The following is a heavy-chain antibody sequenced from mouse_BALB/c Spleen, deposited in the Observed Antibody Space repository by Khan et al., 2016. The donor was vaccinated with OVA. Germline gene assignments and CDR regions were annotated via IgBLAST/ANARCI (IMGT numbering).Heavy chain of an antibody. J-gene: IGHJ1*01. V-gene: IGHV9-4*02. CDR2: INTHSGVP. CDR3: ASGYGYGWYFDV. Sequence: QIQLVQSGPELKKPGETVRISCKASGYTFTTAGMKWVQKMPGKGLKWIGWINTHSGVPKYAEDFKGRFAFSLETSASTASLQINTLKNQDTATYFCASGYGYGWYFDVWGAGTTVTVAS. D-gene: IGHD2-2*01. CDR1: GYTFTTAG.